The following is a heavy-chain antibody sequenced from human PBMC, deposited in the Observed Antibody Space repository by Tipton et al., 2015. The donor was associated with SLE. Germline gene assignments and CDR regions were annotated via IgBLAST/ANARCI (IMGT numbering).Heavy chain of an antibody. CDR3: ASQATVTPK. D-gene: IGHD4-17*01. CDR2: INHSGST. V-gene: IGHV4-34*01. J-gene: IGHJ4*02. Sequence: TLSHTCAVYGGSSSEYYWNWIRQPPGKGLEWIGEINHSGSTNHNPSHTSRVTISVDTSKNQFSLKLSSVTAADTAVYYCASQATVTPKWGQGTLVTVSS. CDR1: GGSSSEYY.